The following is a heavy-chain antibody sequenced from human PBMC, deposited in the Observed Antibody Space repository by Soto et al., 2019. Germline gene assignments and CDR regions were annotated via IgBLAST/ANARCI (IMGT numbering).Heavy chain of an antibody. CDR1: GFSLSTAGVG. V-gene: IGHV2-5*02. CDR3: PQRGSSSSAAGWFDP. Sequence: SGPTLVNPTQTLTLTCTFSGFSLSTAGVGVGWIRQPPGKALEWLALIYWDDDKRYNPSLKTRLTITKDTSKNQVVVTVTNMDPMDTGTYYCPQRGSSSSAAGWFDPWGQGILVTVSS. J-gene: IGHJ5*02. D-gene: IGHD6-6*01. CDR2: IYWDDDK.